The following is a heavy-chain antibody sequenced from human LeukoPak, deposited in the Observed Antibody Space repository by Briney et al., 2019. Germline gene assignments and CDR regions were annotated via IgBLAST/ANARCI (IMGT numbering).Heavy chain of an antibody. CDR2: INHSGST. Sequence: SETLSLTCAVYGGSFSGYYWSWIRQPPGKGLEWMGEINHSGSTNYNPSLKSRVTISVATSKNQFSLKLSSVTAADTAVYYCATSSRRARRYFDYWGQGTLVTVSS. J-gene: IGHJ4*02. D-gene: IGHD6-6*01. CDR3: ATSSRRARRYFDY. V-gene: IGHV4-34*01. CDR1: GGSFSGYY.